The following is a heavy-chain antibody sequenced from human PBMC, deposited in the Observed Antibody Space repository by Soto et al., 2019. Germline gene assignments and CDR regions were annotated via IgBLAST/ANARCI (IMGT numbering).Heavy chain of an antibody. Sequence: QVQLVQSGAEVKKPGASVKVSCKASGYTFTSYYMHWVRQAPGQGLEWMGIINPSGGSTSYAQKFQGRVTMTRXXSXSXXYMERSSVRSEDTAVYYCARDRTIKGSYYYYGMDVWGQGTTVTVSS. CDR1: GYTFTSYY. V-gene: IGHV1-46*01. D-gene: IGHD2-8*01. CDR2: INPSGGST. CDR3: ARDRTIKGSYYYYGMDV. J-gene: IGHJ6*02.